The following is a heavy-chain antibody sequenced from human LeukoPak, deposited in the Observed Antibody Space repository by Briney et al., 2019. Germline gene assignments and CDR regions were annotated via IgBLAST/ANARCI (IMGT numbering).Heavy chain of an antibody. CDR3: ARSTYSSSSYHFDY. CDR1: GFTFSNYV. D-gene: IGHD6-13*01. Sequence: PGRALRHSCAASGFTFSNYVAHWVRQAPGKGLEWVAVIWSDGINKYYVDSVKGRFTISRDNSKNTLYLQMNSLRADDTAVYYCARSTYSSSSYHFDYWGQGSLVTVSS. CDR2: IWSDGINK. V-gene: IGHV3-33*01. J-gene: IGHJ4*02.